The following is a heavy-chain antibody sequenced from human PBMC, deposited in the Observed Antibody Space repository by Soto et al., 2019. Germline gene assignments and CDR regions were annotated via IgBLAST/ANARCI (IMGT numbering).Heavy chain of an antibody. Sequence: SQTLSLTCAISGDSVSSNSASWNWIRQSPSRGLEWLGRTYYRSKWYNDYAVSVKSRITINPDTSKNQFSLQLNSVTPEDTAVYYCAREFLVARPRGYGMDVWGQGTTVTVSS. CDR1: GDSVSSNSAS. D-gene: IGHD5-12*01. V-gene: IGHV6-1*01. CDR3: AREFLVARPRGYGMDV. CDR2: TYYRSKWYN. J-gene: IGHJ6*02.